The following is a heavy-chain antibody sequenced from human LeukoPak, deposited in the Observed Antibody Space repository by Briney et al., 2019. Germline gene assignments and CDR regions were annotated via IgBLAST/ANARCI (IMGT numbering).Heavy chain of an antibody. D-gene: IGHD3-10*01. V-gene: IGHV3-11*01. Sequence: GGSLRLSCAASGFTFSDYYMSWIRQAPGKGLEWVSYISSSGSTIYYADSVKGRFTISRDNAKNSLYLQMKSLRAEATAVYYCASSGGLLWFGELLSPYYYYYYMDVWGKGTTVTISS. CDR2: ISSSGSTI. J-gene: IGHJ6*03. CDR1: GFTFSDYY. CDR3: ASSGGLLWFGELLSPYYYYYYMDV.